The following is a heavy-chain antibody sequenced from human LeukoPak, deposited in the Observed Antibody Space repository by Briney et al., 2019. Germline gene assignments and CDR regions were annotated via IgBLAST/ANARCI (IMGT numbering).Heavy chain of an antibody. CDR1: GGTFSSYA. J-gene: IGHJ5*02. D-gene: IGHD2-15*01. Sequence: SVKVSCKASGGTFSSYAISWVRQAPGQGLEWMGGIIPIFGTANYAQKFQGRVTITADESTSTAYMELSSLRSEDTAVYYCAMAHGIPSGGSDNWFDPWGQGTLVTVSS. CDR2: IIPIFGTA. V-gene: IGHV1-69*13. CDR3: AMAHGIPSGGSDNWFDP.